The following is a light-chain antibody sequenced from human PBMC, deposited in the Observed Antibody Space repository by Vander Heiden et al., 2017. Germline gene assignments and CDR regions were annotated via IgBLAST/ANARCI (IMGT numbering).Light chain of an antibody. CDR3: QVWDTSSDSGV. V-gene: IGLV3-21*02. CDR1: KIGSKS. J-gene: IGLJ3*02. Sequence: SYVLTQPPSVSVAPGQTARITCGGNKIGSKSGHWYQQKPGQAPVLVVCDDSDRPSGIPERFSGANSGNSATLTISRVEAGDEADYYCQVWDTSSDSGVFGGGTKLTVL. CDR2: DDS.